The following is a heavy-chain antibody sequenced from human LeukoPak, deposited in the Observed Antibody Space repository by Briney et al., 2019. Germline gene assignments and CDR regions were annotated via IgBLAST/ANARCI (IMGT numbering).Heavy chain of an antibody. CDR1: GYIFTTCY. J-gene: IGHJ4*02. CDR2: INPNSGAT. V-gene: IGHV1-2*02. Sequence: GASVKVSCKASGYIFTTCYMHWVRQAPGQGLEWMGWINPNSGATNYAQKFQGRVTMTRDTSISTAYMELTRLRSDDTAVYYCARAYCGGDCDDSWGQGTLVTVSS. CDR3: ARAYCGGDCDDS. D-gene: IGHD2-21*02.